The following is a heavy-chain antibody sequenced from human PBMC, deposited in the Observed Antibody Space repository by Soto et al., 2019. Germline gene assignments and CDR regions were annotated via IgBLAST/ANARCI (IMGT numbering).Heavy chain of an antibody. CDR2: ISADNGNT. D-gene: IGHD3-9*01. J-gene: IGHJ4*02. V-gene: IGHV1-18*01. CDR3: ARWSLTDLKYFAS. CDR1: GYTFTSYG. Sequence: GASVKVSCKASGYTFTSYGISWVRQAPGQGLEWMGWISADNGNTNYAQKLQGRLTMTRDTAITTAYMQLTSLSSDDTAVHFCARWSLTDLKYFASWGQGTLVTVSS.